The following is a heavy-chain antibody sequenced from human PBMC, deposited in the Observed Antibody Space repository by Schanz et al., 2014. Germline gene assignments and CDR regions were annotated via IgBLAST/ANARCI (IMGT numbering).Heavy chain of an antibody. CDR3: ARGTMPGTFDI. CDR2: IIPILGIA. V-gene: IGHV1-69*09. J-gene: IGHJ3*02. D-gene: IGHD2-2*01. CDR1: GGTFSTYT. Sequence: QVQLVQSGAEVKKPGASVKVSCKASGGTFSTYTISWMRQAPGQGLEWMGRIIPILGIANYAQNFQGRVTFTADKSTSTAYMELSSLRYEDTALYYCARGTMPGTFDIWGQGTMVTVSS.